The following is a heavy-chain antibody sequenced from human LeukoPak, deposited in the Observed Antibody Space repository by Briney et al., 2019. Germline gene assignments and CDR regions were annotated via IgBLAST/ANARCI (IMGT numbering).Heavy chain of an antibody. V-gene: IGHV3-30*02. CDR1: GFTFNSYG. CDR2: IRFDGSNK. J-gene: IGHJ4*02. Sequence: GGSLRLSCAASGFTFNSYGMHWVRQAPGKGLEWVAFIRFDGSNKYYADSVKGRFTISRDSSKNTLYLQMNSLRAEDTAVYYCAKDLPSSSWYLDYWGQGTLVTVSS. CDR3: AKDLPSSSWYLDY. D-gene: IGHD6-13*01.